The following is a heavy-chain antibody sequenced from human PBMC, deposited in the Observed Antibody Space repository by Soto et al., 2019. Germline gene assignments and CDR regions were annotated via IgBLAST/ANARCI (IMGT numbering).Heavy chain of an antibody. Sequence: ASVKVSCKASGYTFTSYGISWVRQAPGQGLEWMGWISAYNGNTNYAQKLQGRVTMTTDTSTSTAYMELRSLRSDDTAVYYCAREPYGVYYYDSSGYYYDYWGQGTLVTVSS. J-gene: IGHJ4*02. CDR3: AREPYGVYYYDSSGYYYDY. V-gene: IGHV1-18*01. CDR1: GYTFTSYG. CDR2: ISAYNGNT. D-gene: IGHD3-22*01.